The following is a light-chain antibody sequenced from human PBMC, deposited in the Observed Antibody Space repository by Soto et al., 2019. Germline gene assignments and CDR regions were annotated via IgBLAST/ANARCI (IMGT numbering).Light chain of an antibody. CDR3: LQHFNYPRT. CDR2: IAT. Sequence: DIQMTQSPSAVSASVGDRVTITCRASQGISNYLAWFQQKPGKVPKRLIYIATTFQSGVPSRFSGSGSGTEFTLTISSLQPEDFATYYCLQHFNYPRTFGQGTKVEIK. V-gene: IGKV1-17*03. CDR1: QGISNY. J-gene: IGKJ1*01.